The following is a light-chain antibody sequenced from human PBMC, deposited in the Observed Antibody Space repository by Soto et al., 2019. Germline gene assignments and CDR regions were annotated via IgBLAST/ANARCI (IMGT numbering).Light chain of an antibody. J-gene: IGLJ1*01. CDR2: EVN. CDR1: SSDVGAYNY. Sequence: QSALTQPASVSGSPGQSVTISCTGTSSDVGAYNYVSWYQQHPGKAPKLIIYEVNNRPSGVSNRFSGSKSGNTASLTISGLQAEDEADYHCSSFTTSWTYVFGTGTKVTVL. V-gene: IGLV2-14*01. CDR3: SSFTTSWTYV.